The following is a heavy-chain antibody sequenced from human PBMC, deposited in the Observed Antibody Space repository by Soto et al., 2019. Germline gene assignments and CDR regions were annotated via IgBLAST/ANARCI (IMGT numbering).Heavy chain of an antibody. V-gene: IGHV3-33*08. J-gene: IGHJ4*02. CDR3: AREGEYEYSSSYYFDY. CDR1: GFTFSSYG. D-gene: IGHD6-6*01. CDR2: IWYDGSNK. Sequence: GGSLRLSCAASGFTFSSYGMHWVRQAPGKGLEWVAVIWYDGSNKYYADSVKGRFTISRDNSKNTLYLQMNSLRAEDTAVYYCAREGEYEYSSSYYFDYWGQGTLVTVSS.